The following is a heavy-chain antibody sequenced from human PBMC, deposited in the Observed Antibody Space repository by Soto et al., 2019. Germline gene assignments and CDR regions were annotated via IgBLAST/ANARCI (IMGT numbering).Heavy chain of an antibody. V-gene: IGHV1-18*01. D-gene: IGHD1-1*01. Sequence: QIRLVQSGPEVRKPGASVRVACSAFGYTFTTYGISWVRQAPGQGLEWMGRISTDNGNTTFAQKFQGRVTLTAETSTRTAYMELRSLTHDDTAIYYCARDADNLSHHWGQGTLVTVSS. CDR1: GYTFTTYG. CDR2: ISTDNGNT. CDR3: ARDADNLSHH. J-gene: IGHJ5*02.